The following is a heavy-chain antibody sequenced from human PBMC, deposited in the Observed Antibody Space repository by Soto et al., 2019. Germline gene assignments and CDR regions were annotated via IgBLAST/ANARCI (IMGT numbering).Heavy chain of an antibody. Sequence: EVQLLESGGGLVQPGGSLRLSCAASAFTFSNYAMSWVRQAPGKGLKWVSTISGNGGSTHSADSVEGRFTISRDNSKDTLYMKMTRLRAEDTDVYYCAKGKANTIFGVDTLFDYWGQGTLVTVSS. CDR2: ISGNGGST. D-gene: IGHD3-3*01. J-gene: IGHJ4*02. V-gene: IGHV3-23*01. CDR1: AFTFSNYA. CDR3: AKGKANTIFGVDTLFDY.